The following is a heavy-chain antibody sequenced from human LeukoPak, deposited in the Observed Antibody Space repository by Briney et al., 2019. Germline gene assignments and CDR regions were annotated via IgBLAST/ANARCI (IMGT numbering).Heavy chain of an antibody. D-gene: IGHD1-26*01. CDR3: ARGSGSYFNDAFDI. CDR1: GYTFTSYA. Sequence: ASVKVSCKASGYTFTSYAMHWVRQAPGQRLEWMGWINAGNGNTKYSQKFQGRVTITRDASASTAYMELSSLRSEDTAVYYCARGSGSYFNDAFDIWGQGTMVTVSS. V-gene: IGHV1-3*01. J-gene: IGHJ3*02. CDR2: INAGNGNT.